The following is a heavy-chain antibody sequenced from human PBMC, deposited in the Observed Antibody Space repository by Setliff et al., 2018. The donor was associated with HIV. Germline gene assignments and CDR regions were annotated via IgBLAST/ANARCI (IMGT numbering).Heavy chain of an antibody. V-gene: IGHV5-10-1*01. CDR3: ARHVNYYYYMDV. CDR1: GYSFTSYW. J-gene: IGHJ6*03. Sequence: HGESLKISCKGSGYSFTSYWISWVRQMPGKGLEWMGRIDPSDSYTNYSPSLQGHVTISADKSISTAYLQWSSLKASDTAMYYCARHVNYYYYMDVWGKGTTVTVSS. CDR2: IDPSDSYT. D-gene: IGHD3-10*02.